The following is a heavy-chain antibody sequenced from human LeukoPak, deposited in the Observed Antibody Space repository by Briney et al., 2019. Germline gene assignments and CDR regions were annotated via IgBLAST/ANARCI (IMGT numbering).Heavy chain of an antibody. CDR3: ARSAGYCSSTSCYYYDY. CDR1: GFTFSSYA. D-gene: IGHD2-2*01. J-gene: IGHJ4*02. V-gene: IGHV3-30*04. Sequence: PGRSLRLSCAASGFTFSSYAMQWVRQAPGKGLEWVAVISYDGSNEYYADSVKGRFTISRDNSKNTLYLQMNSLRAEDTAVYYCARSAGYCSSTSCYYYDYWGQGALVTVSS. CDR2: ISYDGSNE.